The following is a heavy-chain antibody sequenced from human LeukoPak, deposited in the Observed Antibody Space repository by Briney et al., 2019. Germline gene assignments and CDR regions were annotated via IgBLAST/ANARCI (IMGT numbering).Heavy chain of an antibody. Sequence: GGSLRLSCAVSGLTFSSSWMDWVRQAPGKGLEWVASINPNGNKKYSADSVKGRFTISRDNAENSLYLQMNSLRVEDTAFYYCARDLAYSRLDCWGQGMLVTVSS. J-gene: IGHJ4*02. CDR1: GLTFSSSW. CDR2: INPNGNKK. CDR3: ARDLAYSRLDC. D-gene: IGHD5-18*01. V-gene: IGHV3-7*01.